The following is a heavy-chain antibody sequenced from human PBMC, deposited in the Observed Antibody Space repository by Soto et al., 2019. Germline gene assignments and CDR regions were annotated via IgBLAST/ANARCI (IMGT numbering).Heavy chain of an antibody. CDR2: VYPGDSDT. CDR1: GYSFDTYW. Sequence: GESLKISCKGSGYSFDTYWIGWVRQMPGKGLEWMGLVYPGDSDTRYSPSFQGLVSISADKSISTAYLQWPSLEASDTAMYYCARLSVAATVTNFDVCGKGTMVTVYS. CDR3: ARLSVAATVTNFDV. J-gene: IGHJ6*04. V-gene: IGHV5-51*01. D-gene: IGHD6-19*01.